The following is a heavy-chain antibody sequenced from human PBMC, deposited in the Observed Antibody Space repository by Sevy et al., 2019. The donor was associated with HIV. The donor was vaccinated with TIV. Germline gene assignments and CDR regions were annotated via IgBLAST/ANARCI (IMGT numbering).Heavy chain of an antibody. V-gene: IGHV4-39*01. CDR2: ICSYGET. CDR3: ARSMEQQRDAFDI. J-gene: IGHJ3*02. D-gene: IGHD6-13*01. CDR1: GASIRDSSYY. Sequence: SETLSLTCTVSGASIRDSSYYWAWIRQPPGKGLVWIGNICSYGETYYNSSLKRRVTISVDTYKTQFSLSLTSVTAADTAIYFCARSMEQQRDAFDIWGQGTMVTVSS.